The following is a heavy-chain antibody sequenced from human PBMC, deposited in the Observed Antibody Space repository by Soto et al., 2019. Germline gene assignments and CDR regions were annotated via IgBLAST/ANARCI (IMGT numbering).Heavy chain of an antibody. CDR2: IYYSGST. CDR1: GGSISSSSSY. V-gene: IGHV4-39*01. J-gene: IGHJ6*02. Sequence: SETLSLTCTVPGGSISSSSSYWGWIRQPPGKGLEWIGSIYYSGSTYYNPSLKSRVTISVDTSKNQFSLKLSSVTAADTAVYYCASGNGYNLRIDYYYYGMDVWGQGTTVT. CDR3: ASGNGYNLRIDYYYYGMDV. D-gene: IGHD5-12*01.